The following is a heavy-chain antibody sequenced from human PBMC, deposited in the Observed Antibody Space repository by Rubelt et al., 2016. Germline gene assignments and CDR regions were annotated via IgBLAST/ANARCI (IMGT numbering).Heavy chain of an antibody. Sequence: QVQLQQWGAGLLKPSETLSLTCAVYGGSFSGYYWSWIRQPPGKGLEWIGSISYSGSTYYNPSLQSRVTISVDTSKNQFSRKLSPVTAADTAVYYCARRSFYGSGLWFDPWGQGTLVTVSS. CDR3: ARRSFYGSGLWFDP. J-gene: IGHJ5*02. D-gene: IGHD3-10*01. CDR1: GGSFSGYY. V-gene: IGHV4-34*01. CDR2: ISYSGST.